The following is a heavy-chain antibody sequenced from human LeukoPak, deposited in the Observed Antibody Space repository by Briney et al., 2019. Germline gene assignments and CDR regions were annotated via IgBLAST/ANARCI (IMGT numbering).Heavy chain of an antibody. CDR2: IYHSGST. D-gene: IGHD3-3*01. Sequence: SETLSLTCAVSGGSISSGGYSWSWIRQPPGKGLEWIGYIYHSGSTYYNPSLKSRVTISVDRSKNQFSLKLSSVTAADTAVYYCARGIGFDFWSGYNWFDPWGQGTLVTVSS. V-gene: IGHV4-30-2*01. CDR1: GGSISSGGYS. CDR3: ARGIGFDFWSGYNWFDP. J-gene: IGHJ5*02.